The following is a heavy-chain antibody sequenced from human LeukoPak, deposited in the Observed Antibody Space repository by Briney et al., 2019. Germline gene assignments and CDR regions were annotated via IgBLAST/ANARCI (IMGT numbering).Heavy chain of an antibody. J-gene: IGHJ3*02. CDR2: ISYDGSNK. Sequence: QPGRSLRLSCAASGFTFSSYGMHWVRQTPGKGLEWVAVISYDGSNKYYADSVKGRFTISRDNSKNTLYLQMNSLRAEDTAVYYRAGGAPIRGGGAFDIWGQGTMVTVSS. CDR3: AGGAPIRGGGAFDI. D-gene: IGHD2-15*01. V-gene: IGHV3-30*03. CDR1: GFTFSSYG.